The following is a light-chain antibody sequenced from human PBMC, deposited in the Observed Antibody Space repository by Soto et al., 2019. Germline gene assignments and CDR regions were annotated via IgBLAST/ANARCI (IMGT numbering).Light chain of an antibody. CDR2: GNS. Sequence: QAVVTQPPSASGTPGQRVTISCSGSTSNIGSKTVSWYQQLPGSAPRVLIYGNSNRPSGVPDRFSGSKSGTSASLAITGLQAEDEADYYCQSYDSSLSGAYVFGTGTKLTVL. CDR1: TSNIGSKT. J-gene: IGLJ1*01. CDR3: QSYDSSLSGAYV. V-gene: IGLV1-40*01.